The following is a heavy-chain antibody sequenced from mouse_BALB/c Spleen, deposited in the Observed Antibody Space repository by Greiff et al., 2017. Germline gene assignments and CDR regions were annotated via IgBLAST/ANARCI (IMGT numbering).Heavy chain of an antibody. CDR1: GFTFSSYA. J-gene: IGHJ4*01. Sequence: EVKVVESGGGLVKPGGSLKLSCAASGFTFSSYAMSWVRQTPEKRLEWVASISSGGSTYYPDSVKGRFTISIDNARNILYLQMSSLRSEDTAMYYCARGLTASYAMDYWGQGTSVTVSS. D-gene: IGHD1-2*01. CDR2: ISSGGST. V-gene: IGHV5-6-5*01. CDR3: ARGLTASYAMDY.